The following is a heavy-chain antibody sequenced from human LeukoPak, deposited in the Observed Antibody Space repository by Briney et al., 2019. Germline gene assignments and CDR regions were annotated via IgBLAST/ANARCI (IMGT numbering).Heavy chain of an antibody. CDR1: GYSFTNYW. J-gene: IGHJ6*02. CDR2: INPGDSGT. CDR3: ARQGDAVVTDV. D-gene: IGHD4-23*01. Sequence: PGESLKISCKGSGYSFTNYWIGWVRQMPGKGLEWMAFINPGDSGTRYSPSFQGHVTISVDKSINTAYLQWGSLKASDTAMYYCARQGDAVVTDVWGQGTTVIVSS. V-gene: IGHV5-51*01.